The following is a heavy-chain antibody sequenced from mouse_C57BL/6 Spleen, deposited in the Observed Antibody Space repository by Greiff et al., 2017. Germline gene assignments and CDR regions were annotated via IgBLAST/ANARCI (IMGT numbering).Heavy chain of an antibody. CDR2: ISYDGSN. J-gene: IGHJ4*01. CDR3: ATYYSNYDAMDY. CDR1: GYSITSGYY. V-gene: IGHV3-6*01. Sequence: EVHLVESGPGLVKPSPSLSLTCSVTGYSITSGYYWNWIRQFPGNKLEWMGYISYDGSNNYNPSLKNRISITRDTSKNQFFLKLKSVTTEDTATYYCATYYSNYDAMDYWGQGTSVTVSS. D-gene: IGHD2-5*01.